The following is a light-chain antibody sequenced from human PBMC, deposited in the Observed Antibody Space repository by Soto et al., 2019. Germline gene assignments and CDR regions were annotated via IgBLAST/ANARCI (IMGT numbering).Light chain of an antibody. Sequence: EIVLTQSPGTLSLSPGERATLSCRASQSVSSSYLAWYQQKPGQAPRLLIYGASSRATGFPDRFSGSGSGTYFTLTISRLEPEDFSVYYFQQYGSSITFGPGTKVDIK. CDR2: GAS. J-gene: IGKJ3*01. V-gene: IGKV3-20*01. CDR1: QSVSSSY. CDR3: QQYGSSIT.